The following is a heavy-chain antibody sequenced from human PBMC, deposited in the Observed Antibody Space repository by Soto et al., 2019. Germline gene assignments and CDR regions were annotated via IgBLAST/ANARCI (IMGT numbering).Heavy chain of an antibody. Sequence: PGGSLRLSCTASGFTFGDYAMSWVRQAPGKGLEWVGFIRSKAYGGTTEYAASVKGRFTISRDDSKSIAYLQMNSLKTEDTAVYYCTRGRGYCSGGSCSLAYWVQGTLVTVSS. CDR2: IRSKAYGGTT. CDR1: GFTFGDYA. CDR3: TRGRGYCSGGSCSLAY. J-gene: IGHJ4*02. V-gene: IGHV3-49*04. D-gene: IGHD2-15*01.